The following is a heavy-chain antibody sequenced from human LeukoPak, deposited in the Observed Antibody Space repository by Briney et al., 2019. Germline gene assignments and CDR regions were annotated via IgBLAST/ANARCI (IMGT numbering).Heavy chain of an antibody. CDR2: ISGGGEDT. CDR1: GFTFTGYA. D-gene: IGHD1-1*01. CDR3: AKPRAMTTGVGRYFDL. J-gene: IGHJ2*01. V-gene: IGHV3-23*01. Sequence: GGSLRLSCAASGFTFTGYAMSWIRQAPGKGLEWVSAISGGGEDTYYPDSVKGRFTISRDNSKNTLYLQMNSLRAEDTARYYCAKPRAMTTGVGRYFDLWGRGTLVTVSS.